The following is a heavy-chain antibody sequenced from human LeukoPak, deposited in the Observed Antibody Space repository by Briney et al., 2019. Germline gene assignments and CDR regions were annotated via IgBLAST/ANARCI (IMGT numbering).Heavy chain of an antibody. D-gene: IGHD6-13*01. Sequence: KPSETLSLTCTVSGGSISSYYWSWIRQPPGKGLGWIGYIYYSGSTNYNPSLKSRVTISVDTSKNQFSLKLSSVTAADTAVYYCARGVGYSSNWYFDLWGRGTLVTVSS. V-gene: IGHV4-59*12. CDR1: GGSISSYY. J-gene: IGHJ2*01. CDR2: IYYSGST. CDR3: ARGVGYSSNWYFDL.